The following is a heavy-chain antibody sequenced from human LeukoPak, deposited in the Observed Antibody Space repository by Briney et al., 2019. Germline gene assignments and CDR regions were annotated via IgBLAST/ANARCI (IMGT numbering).Heavy chain of an antibody. CDR2: ISYDGSNK. J-gene: IGHJ4*02. CDR3: AREVGGDYVFDY. CDR1: GFTFSSYT. V-gene: IGHV3-30-3*01. Sequence: PGGSLRLSCAASGFTFSSYTMHWVRQAPGKGLEWVAAISYDGSNKYYADSVKGRFTISRDNSKNTLFLQMNSLTTEDTAVYYCAREVGGDYVFDYWGQGTLVTVSS. D-gene: IGHD4-17*01.